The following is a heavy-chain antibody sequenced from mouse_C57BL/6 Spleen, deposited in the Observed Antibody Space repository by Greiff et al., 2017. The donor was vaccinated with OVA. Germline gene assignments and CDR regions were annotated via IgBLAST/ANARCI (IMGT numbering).Heavy chain of an antibody. V-gene: IGHV1-64*01. Sequence: QVQLQQPGAELVKPGASVKLSCKASGYTFTSYWMNWVKQRPGQGLEWIGMIHPSSGSTNYNEKFKSQATLTVDKSSSTAYMQISSLTSEYSAVYYCARFYVSSSLFDYWGQGTTLTVSS. J-gene: IGHJ2*01. CDR2: IHPSSGST. D-gene: IGHD1-1*01. CDR3: ARFYVSSSLFDY. CDR1: GYTFTSYW.